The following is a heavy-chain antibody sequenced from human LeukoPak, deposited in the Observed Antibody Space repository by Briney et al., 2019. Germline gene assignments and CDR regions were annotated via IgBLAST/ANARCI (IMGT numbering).Heavy chain of an antibody. V-gene: IGHV3-11*01. D-gene: IGHD5-24*01. CDR2: ISGGGSTI. CDR1: GITFSDYY. Sequence: PGGSLRLSCAASGITFSDYYMSWIRQAPGKGLEWVSYISGGGSTIYYADSVKGRFTISRDNAKNSLYLQMNSLRAEDTAVYYCAKALLRRPIEMATIYYWGQGTLVTVSS. CDR3: AKALLRRPIEMATIYY. J-gene: IGHJ4*02.